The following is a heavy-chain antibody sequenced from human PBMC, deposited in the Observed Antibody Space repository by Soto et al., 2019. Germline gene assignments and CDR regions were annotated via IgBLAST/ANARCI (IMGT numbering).Heavy chain of an antibody. Sequence: QVPLVESGGGVVQPGRSLRLSCAASGFTFSNYAMHWVRQAPGKGLEWVAVISYDGSNKYYADSVKGRFTISRDNSKNTLYLQMNSLRAEDTAVYYCARRPVTYYVDYSGQETLVTVSS. CDR1: GFTFSNYA. D-gene: IGHD4-17*01. V-gene: IGHV3-30-3*01. J-gene: IGHJ4*02. CDR3: ARRPVTYYVDY. CDR2: ISYDGSNK.